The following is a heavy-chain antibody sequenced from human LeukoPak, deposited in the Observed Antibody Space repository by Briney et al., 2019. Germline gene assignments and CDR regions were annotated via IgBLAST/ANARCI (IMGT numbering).Heavy chain of an antibody. D-gene: IGHD2-21*02. Sequence: VANIKEGGSQKNYVDSVRGRFTISRDNAKSSLYLQMNSLRAEDTAVYYCARDGFSSAINFWGRGTLVTVSS. CDR3: ARDGFSSAINF. V-gene: IGHV3-7*01. CDR2: IKEGGSQK. J-gene: IGHJ4*02.